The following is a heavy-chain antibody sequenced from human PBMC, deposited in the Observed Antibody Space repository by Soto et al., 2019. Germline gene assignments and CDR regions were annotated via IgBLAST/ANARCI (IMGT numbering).Heavy chain of an antibody. CDR1: GFTFSSYA. CDR2: ISYDGRNK. CDR3: AREIERLLGY. V-gene: IGHV3-30*04. J-gene: IGHJ4*02. D-gene: IGHD3-3*01. Sequence: QVQLVESGGGVVQPGRSLRLSCAASGFTFSSYAMHWVRQAPGKGLEWVAVISYDGRNKYYADSVKGRFTMSRDNSKNTLELQMNSLRAEDTAVYYCAREIERLLGYWGQGTLVTVSS.